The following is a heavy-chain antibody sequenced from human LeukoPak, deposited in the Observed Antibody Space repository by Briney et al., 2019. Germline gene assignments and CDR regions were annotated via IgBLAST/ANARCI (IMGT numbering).Heavy chain of an antibody. CDR1: GFTFSSYA. V-gene: IGHV3-23*01. CDR3: ARDLDIVVVPASWFYP. J-gene: IGHJ5*02. Sequence: SGGSLRLSCAASGFTFSSYAMSWVRQAPGKGLEWVSGISGSGDSTYYADSVKGRFTISRDKSNNTVYLQMKSLRAEDTAVYYCARDLDIVVVPASWFYPWGQGTLVTVSS. D-gene: IGHD2-2*03. CDR2: ISGSGDST.